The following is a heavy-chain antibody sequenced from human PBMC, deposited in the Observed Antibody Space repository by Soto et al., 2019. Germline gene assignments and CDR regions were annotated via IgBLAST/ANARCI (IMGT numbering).Heavy chain of an antibody. D-gene: IGHD3-22*01. V-gene: IGHV1-24*01. CDR2: FDPEDGET. Sequence: ASVKVSCKVSGYTLTELFMHWVRQAPGKGLEWMGGFDPEDGETIYAQKFQGRVTMTEDTSTDTAYMELSSLRSEDTAVYYCATDLLGSSGYPPTGAFDIWGQGTMVTVSS. J-gene: IGHJ3*02. CDR1: GYTLTELF. CDR3: ATDLLGSSGYPPTGAFDI.